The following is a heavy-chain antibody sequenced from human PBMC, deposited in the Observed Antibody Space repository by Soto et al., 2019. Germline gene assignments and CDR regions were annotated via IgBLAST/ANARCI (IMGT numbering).Heavy chain of an antibody. D-gene: IGHD3-3*01. CDR3: AKDLKITIFGVVIPPDGMDV. J-gene: IGHJ6*02. CDR2: ISYDGSNK. Sequence: GGSLRLSCAASGFTFSSYGMHWVRQAPGKGLEWVAVISYDGSNKYYADSVKGRFTISRDNSKNTLYLQMNSLRAEDTAVYYCAKDLKITIFGVVIPPDGMDVWGQGTTVTVSS. V-gene: IGHV3-30*18. CDR1: GFTFSSYG.